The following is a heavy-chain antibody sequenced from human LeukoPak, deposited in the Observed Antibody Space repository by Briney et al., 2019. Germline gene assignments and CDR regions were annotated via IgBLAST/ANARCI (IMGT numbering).Heavy chain of an antibody. CDR3: ARDDSGYDQTDY. Sequence: ASVKVSCKASGYTFTDYYIHWMRQAPGQGLEWIGWINPNSGGTNYAQKFQGRVTMTRDTSISTAYMELSRLRSDDTAVYYCARDDSGYDQTDYWGQGTLVTVSS. J-gene: IGHJ4*02. CDR1: GYTFTDYY. D-gene: IGHD5-12*01. CDR2: INPNSGGT. V-gene: IGHV1-2*02.